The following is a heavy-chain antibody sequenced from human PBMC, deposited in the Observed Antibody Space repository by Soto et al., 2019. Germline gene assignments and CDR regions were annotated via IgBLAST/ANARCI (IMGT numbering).Heavy chain of an antibody. Sequence: EVLLLESGGGSLRPGGSLRLSCVASGFTFSRYAMTWVREASGKGLQWVSASSSSGGSTYYADSVKGRFTISRDNSKDILYLQMNSLGVDDTAVYYCGKRAPRTPTGHFDPGGQGALVTVSS. CDR2: SSSSGGST. CDR1: GFTFSRYA. V-gene: IGHV3-23*01. CDR3: GKRAPRTPTGHFDP. D-gene: IGHD1-1*01. J-gene: IGHJ5*02.